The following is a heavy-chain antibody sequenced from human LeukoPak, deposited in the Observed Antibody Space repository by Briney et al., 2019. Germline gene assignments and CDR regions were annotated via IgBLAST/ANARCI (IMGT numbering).Heavy chain of an antibody. D-gene: IGHD2-15*01. CDR2: ISAYNGNT. J-gene: IGHJ4*02. V-gene: IGHV1-18*01. Sequence: GASVKVSCKASGYTFTSYGISWVRQAPGQGLEWMGWISAYNGNTNYAQKLQGRVTMTTDTSTSTAYMELRSLRSDDTAVYYCARSLDNCSGGSCYSGNLFDYWGQGTLVTVSS. CDR1: GYTFTSYG. CDR3: ARSLDNCSGGSCYSGNLFDY.